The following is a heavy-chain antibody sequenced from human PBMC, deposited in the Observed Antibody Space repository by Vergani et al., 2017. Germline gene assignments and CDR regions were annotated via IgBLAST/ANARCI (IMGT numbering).Heavy chain of an antibody. D-gene: IGHD3-22*01. J-gene: IGHJ6*02. V-gene: IGHV2-70*04. CDR2: IDWDDDK. CDR1: GFSLSTSRMR. Sequence: QVTLKESGPALVKPTQTLTLTCTFSGFSLSTSRMRVSWIRQPPGKALEWLARIDWDDDKFYSTSLKTRLTISKDTSKNQVVLTMTNMDPVETASYYCARTPYYYDISGYNPGYYGMDVWGQGSTVTVSS. CDR3: ARTPYYYDISGYNPGYYGMDV.